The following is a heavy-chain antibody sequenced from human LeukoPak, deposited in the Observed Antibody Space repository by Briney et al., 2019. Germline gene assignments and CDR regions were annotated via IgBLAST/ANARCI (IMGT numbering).Heavy chain of an antibody. V-gene: IGHV3-23*01. J-gene: IGHJ4*02. D-gene: IGHD4-17*01. CDR2: INGRGDST. CDR3: AKERQTGDYFTSDF. CDR1: GFTFSSYA. Sequence: GGSLRLSCAASGFTFSSYAMSWVRQAPGKGLEWASAINGRGDSTFYADSVKGQFTISRDNSKSTVYLQMNSLRADDTAVYYCAKERQTGDYFTSDFWGQGTLVTVSS.